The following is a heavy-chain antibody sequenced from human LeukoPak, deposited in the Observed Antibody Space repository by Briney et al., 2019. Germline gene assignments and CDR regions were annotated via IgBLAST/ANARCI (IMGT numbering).Heavy chain of an antibody. D-gene: IGHD3-10*01. CDR3: AKGVGFGELHSRGAFDI. CDR2: ISGSGGST. Sequence: GGSLRLSCAASGFTFSSYAMSWVRQAPGKGLEWVSAISGSGGSTYYADSVKGRFTISRDNSKNTLYLQMNSLRAEDTAVYYCAKGVGFGELHSRGAFDIWGQGTMVTVSS. CDR1: GFTFSSYA. V-gene: IGHV3-23*01. J-gene: IGHJ3*02.